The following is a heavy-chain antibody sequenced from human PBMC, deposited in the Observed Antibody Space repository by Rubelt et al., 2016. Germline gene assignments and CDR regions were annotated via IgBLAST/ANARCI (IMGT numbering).Heavy chain of an antibody. J-gene: IGHJ4*02. D-gene: IGHD2-15*01. CDR3: ARHYCSSGSCYAFDY. V-gene: IGHV4-4*01. Sequence: WHSGSTNYNPSLKIRVTISVDTSKNQFSLKLSSVTAADTAVYSCARHYCSSGSCYAFDYWGQGTLVTVSS. CDR2: WHSGST.